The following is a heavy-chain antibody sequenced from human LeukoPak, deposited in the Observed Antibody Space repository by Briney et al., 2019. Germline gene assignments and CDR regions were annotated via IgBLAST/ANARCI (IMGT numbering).Heavy chain of an antibody. D-gene: IGHD3-22*01. CDR1: GGSISPYY. CDR2: DYYSGSS. V-gene: IGHV4-59*01. CDR3: ARDLKLDGSSGYYAFDI. J-gene: IGHJ3*02. Sequence: SETLSLTCTVSGGSISPYYWSWIRQPPGKGLEWIGYDYYSGSSNYNPSLKSRVTISVDTSKNQFSLKMSSVTAADTAVYYCARDLKLDGSSGYYAFDIWGQGTMVTVSS.